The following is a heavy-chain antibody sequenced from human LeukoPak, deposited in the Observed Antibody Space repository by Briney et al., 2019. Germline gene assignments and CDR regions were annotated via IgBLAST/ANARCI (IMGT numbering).Heavy chain of an antibody. J-gene: IGHJ3*02. CDR1: GGSISSYY. D-gene: IGHD3-22*01. CDR2: IYYSGST. CDR3: AREARNYYDSSGYYFDAFDI. Sequence: SETLSLTCTVSGGSISSYYWSWIRQPPGKGLEWIGYIYYSGSTNYNPSLKSRVTISVDTSKNQFSLKLSSVTAADTAVYYCAREARNYYDSSGYYFDAFDIWGQGTMVTVSS. V-gene: IGHV4-59*01.